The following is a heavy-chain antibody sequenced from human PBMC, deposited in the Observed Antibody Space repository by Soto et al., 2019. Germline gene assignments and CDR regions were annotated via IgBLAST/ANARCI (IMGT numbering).Heavy chain of an antibody. D-gene: IGHD2-15*01. Sequence: QVQLVQSGAEVKKPGSSVKVSCEASGGTFSRYAISWVRQAPGQGLEWMGGIIPIFGTANYAQKFQGRVTITADESTSTAYMDLSSLRSEDTAVYYRAVYCSHGSWHPYYDMDVWGQGTTVTVSS. CDR3: AVYCSHGSWHPYYDMDV. V-gene: IGHV1-69*01. CDR1: GGTFSRYA. J-gene: IGHJ6*02. CDR2: IIPIFGTA.